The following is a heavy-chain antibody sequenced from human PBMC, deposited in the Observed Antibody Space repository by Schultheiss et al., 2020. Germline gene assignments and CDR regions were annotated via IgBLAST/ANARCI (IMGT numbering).Heavy chain of an antibody. CDR2: IHYSGNT. J-gene: IGHJ4*02. D-gene: IGHD1-14*01. CDR1: GGSISTNNYY. V-gene: IGHV4-39*01. CDR3: ARSATEPYYFDY. Sequence: SETLSLTCTVSGGSISTNNYYWGWVRQPPGKGLECIGSIHYSGNTYSNPSLKSRVTISVDTSKNQFSLKLSSVTAADTAVYYCARSATEPYYFDYWGQGTLVTVSS.